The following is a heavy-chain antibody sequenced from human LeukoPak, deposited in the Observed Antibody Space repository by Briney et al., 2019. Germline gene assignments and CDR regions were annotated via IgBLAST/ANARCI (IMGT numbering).Heavy chain of an antibody. CDR1: GYTFTGYY. CDR3: ARDYVYYYGSGTYYTDY. J-gene: IGHJ4*02. D-gene: IGHD3-10*01. Sequence: ASVKVSCKASGYTFTGYYIHWVRQAPGQGLEWMGWINPNNGGTNSAQKFQGRLSMTRDTSISTAYRELSRLRSDDTAVYYCARDYVYYYGSGTYYTDYWGQGTLVTVSS. V-gene: IGHV1-2*02. CDR2: INPNNGGT.